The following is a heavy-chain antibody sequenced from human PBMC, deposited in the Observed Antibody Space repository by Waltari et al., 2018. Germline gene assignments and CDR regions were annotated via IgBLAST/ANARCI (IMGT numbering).Heavy chain of an antibody. J-gene: IGHJ6*03. V-gene: IGHV3-30*02. D-gene: IGHD1-1*01. Sequence: QVQLVESGGGVVQPGGSLRLSCAASGFTFSSYGMHWVRQAPGKGLEWVAFIRYDGSNKYYADSVKGRFTISRYNSKNTLYLQMNSLRAEDTAVYYCAKETGTTLYYYYYYYMDVWGKGTTVTVSS. CDR1: GFTFSSYG. CDR3: AKETGTTLYYYYYYYMDV. CDR2: IRYDGSNK.